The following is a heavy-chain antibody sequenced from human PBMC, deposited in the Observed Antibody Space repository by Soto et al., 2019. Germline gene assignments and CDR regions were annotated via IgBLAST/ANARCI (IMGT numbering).Heavy chain of an antibody. CDR2: ISGSGTTT. J-gene: IGHJ6*02. CDR1: GFILSSSA. Sequence: PVGSLRLSCAASGFILSSSAMSWVRQAPGKGLEWVSAISGSGTTTYYADSVKGRFTISGDNSKNTVYLQMNSLRAEDTAVYYCAKGPTIFGVVITFEYYYGMDVWGQGTTVTVSS. CDR3: AKGPTIFGVVITFEYYYGMDV. V-gene: IGHV3-23*01. D-gene: IGHD3-3*01.